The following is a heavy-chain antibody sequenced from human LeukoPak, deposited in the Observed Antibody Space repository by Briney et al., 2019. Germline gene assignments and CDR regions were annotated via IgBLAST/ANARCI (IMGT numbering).Heavy chain of an antibody. Sequence: PGGSLRLSCAASGFTFSSYSMNWVRQAPGKGLEWVSYISSSSSTICYADSVKGRFTISRDNAKNSVYLQMNSLRAEDTAVYYCARTYYDFWSGYYSHEGNPFDYWGQGTLVTVSS. V-gene: IGHV3-48*01. CDR2: ISSSSSTI. CDR3: ARTYYDFWSGYYSHEGNPFDY. D-gene: IGHD3-3*01. J-gene: IGHJ4*02. CDR1: GFTFSSYS.